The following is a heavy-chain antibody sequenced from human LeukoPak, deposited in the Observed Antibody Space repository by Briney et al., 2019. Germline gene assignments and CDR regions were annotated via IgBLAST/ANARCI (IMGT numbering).Heavy chain of an antibody. V-gene: IGHV1-58*01. J-gene: IGHJ3*02. CDR1: GFTFTSSA. CDR2: IVVGSGNT. CDR3: AAAHMYSSSWSNDAFDI. D-gene: IGHD6-13*01. Sequence: SVKVSCKASGFTFTSSAVQWVRQARGQRLEWIGWIVVGSGNTNYAQKFQERVTITRDMFTSTAYMELSSLRSEDTAVYYCAAAHMYSSSWSNDAFDIWGQGTMVTVSS.